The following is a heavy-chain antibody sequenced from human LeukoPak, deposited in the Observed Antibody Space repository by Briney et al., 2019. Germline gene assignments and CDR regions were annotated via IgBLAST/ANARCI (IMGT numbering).Heavy chain of an antibody. CDR3: AKVGLQQQLNY. D-gene: IGHD6-13*01. CDR1: GFTFSSYS. Sequence: GGSLRLSCAASGFTFSSYSMNWVRQAPGKGLEWVSAISGSGGSTYYADSVKGRFTISRDNSKNTLYLQMNSLRAEDTAVYYCAKVGLQQQLNYWGQGTLVTVSS. CDR2: ISGSGGST. V-gene: IGHV3-23*01. J-gene: IGHJ4*02.